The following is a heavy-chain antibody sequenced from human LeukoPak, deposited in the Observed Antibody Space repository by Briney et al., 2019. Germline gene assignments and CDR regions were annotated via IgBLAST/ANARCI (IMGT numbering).Heavy chain of an antibody. Sequence: SVKVSCKASGGTFSSYAISWVRQAPGQGLEWMGGIIPIFGTANYAQKFQGRVTITADESTSTAYMELSSLRSEDTAVYYCARRNGEWELNYYFDYWGQGTLVAVSS. CDR2: IIPIFGTA. CDR1: GGTFSSYA. CDR3: ARRNGEWELNYYFDY. V-gene: IGHV1-69*13. D-gene: IGHD1-26*01. J-gene: IGHJ4*02.